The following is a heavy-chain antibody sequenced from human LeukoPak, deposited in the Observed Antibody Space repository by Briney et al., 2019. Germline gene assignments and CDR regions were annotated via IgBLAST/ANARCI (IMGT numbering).Heavy chain of an antibody. D-gene: IGHD3-10*01. CDR1: GGSISSYY. J-gene: IGHJ4*02. CDR2: IYYSGST. Sequence: SETLSLTCTVSGGSISSYYWSWIRQPPGKGLEWIGYIYYSGSTTYNPSLKSRLTISLDKPKKQFSLRLSSVTAADTAVYYCAGDYGSGSYRFDYWGQGTLVTVSS. CDR3: AGDYGSGSYRFDY. V-gene: IGHV4-59*12.